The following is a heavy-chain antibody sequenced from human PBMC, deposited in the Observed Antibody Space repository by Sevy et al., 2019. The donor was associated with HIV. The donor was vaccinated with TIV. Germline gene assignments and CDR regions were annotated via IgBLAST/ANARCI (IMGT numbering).Heavy chain of an antibody. CDR1: GFTFSSYA. J-gene: IGHJ6*02. CDR3: AGDVDSSSSDPDYYYYGMDV. D-gene: IGHD6-6*01. CDR2: ISYDGSNK. V-gene: IGHV3-30-3*01. Sequence: GGSLRLSCAASGFTFSSYAMHWVRQAPGKGLEWVAVISYDGSNKYYADSVKGRFTISRDNSKNTLYLQMNSLRAEDTAVYYCAGDVDSSSSDPDYYYYGMDVWGQGTTVTVSS.